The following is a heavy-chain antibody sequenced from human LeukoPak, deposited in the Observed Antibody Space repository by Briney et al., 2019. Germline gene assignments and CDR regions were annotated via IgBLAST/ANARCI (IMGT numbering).Heavy chain of an antibody. CDR2: NYHSGNT. D-gene: IGHD6-13*01. Sequence: SETLSLTCAVSGDSISSGGYSWSWIRQPPGKGLDWIGYNYHSGNTHYNPSLKSRVTMSVDTSKNQFSLKLSSVTAADTAVYYCARVRPYSSSWDFDYWGQGTLVTVSS. V-gene: IGHV4-30-2*01. CDR3: ARVRPYSSSWDFDY. J-gene: IGHJ4*02. CDR1: GDSISSGGYS.